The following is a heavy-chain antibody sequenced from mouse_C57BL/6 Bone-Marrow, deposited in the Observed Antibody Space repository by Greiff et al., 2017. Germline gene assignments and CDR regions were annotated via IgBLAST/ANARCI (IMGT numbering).Heavy chain of an antibody. V-gene: IGHV1-81*01. CDR3: ARSDSTQYFDV. D-gene: IGHD2-5*01. CDR2: IYPRSGNT. Sequence: VQLQQSGAELARPGASVKLSCKASGYTFTSYGISWVKQRTGQGLEWIGEIYPRSGNTYYNEKFKGKATLTADKSSSTVYMELDGLTSEDSAVYFCARSDSTQYFDVWGTGTTVTVSS. J-gene: IGHJ1*03. CDR1: GYTFTSYG.